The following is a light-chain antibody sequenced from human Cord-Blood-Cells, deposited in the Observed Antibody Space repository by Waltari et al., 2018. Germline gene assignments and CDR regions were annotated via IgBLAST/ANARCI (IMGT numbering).Light chain of an antibody. Sequence: SVLTQPPSASGTPGQGVTIPCSGSSSNIGSNTVNWYQQLPGTAPKLLIYSNNQRPSGVPDRFSGSKSGTSASLAISGLQSEDEADYYCAAWDDSLNGHWVFGGGTKLTVL. CDR2: SNN. V-gene: IGLV1-44*01. CDR1: SSNIGSNT. J-gene: IGLJ3*02. CDR3: AAWDDSLNGHWV.